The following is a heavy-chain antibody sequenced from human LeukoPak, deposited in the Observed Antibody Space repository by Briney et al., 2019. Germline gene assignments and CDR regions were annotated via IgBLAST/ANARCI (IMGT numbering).Heavy chain of an antibody. CDR1: GFTFSSYS. J-gene: IGHJ4*02. CDR3: ARVAGRLYGLDY. D-gene: IGHD2-2*02. CDR2: IDTSSNYI. V-gene: IGHV3-21*05. Sequence: PGGSLRLSCAASGFTFSSYSMNWVRQAPGKGLKWISYIDTSSNYIYYADSVKGRFTISRDNAKNSLYLQMNSLRAEDTALYYCARVAGRLYGLDYWGQGTLVTVSS.